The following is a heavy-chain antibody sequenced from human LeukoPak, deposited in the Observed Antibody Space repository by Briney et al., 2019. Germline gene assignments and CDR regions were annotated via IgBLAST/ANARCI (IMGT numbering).Heavy chain of an antibody. CDR2: INHSGST. CDR1: GGSFSGYY. V-gene: IGHV4-34*01. D-gene: IGHD3-10*01. CDR3: ARNGGHKTQKYGKGSGSSVQYYYYMDV. J-gene: IGHJ6*03. Sequence: SETLSLTCTVYGGSFSGYYWSWIRQPPGKGLEWIGEINHSGSTNYNPSLKSRITISVDTSKNQFSLKLSSVTAADTAVYYCARNGGHKTQKYGKGSGSSVQYYYYMDVWGKGTTVTISS.